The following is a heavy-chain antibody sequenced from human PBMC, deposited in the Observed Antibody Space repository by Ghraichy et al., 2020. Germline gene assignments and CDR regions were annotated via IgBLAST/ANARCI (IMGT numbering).Heavy chain of an antibody. CDR3: ARGDDDSSGYYYVAHYNWFDP. D-gene: IGHD3-22*01. Sequence: SETLSLTCTVSGGSISSSSYYWGWIRQPPGKGLEWIGSIYYSGSTYYNPSLKSRVTISVDTSKNQFSLKLSSVTAADTAVYYCARGDDDSSGYYYVAHYNWFDPWGQGTLVTVSS. CDR2: IYYSGST. CDR1: GGSISSSSYY. J-gene: IGHJ5*02. V-gene: IGHV4-39*01.